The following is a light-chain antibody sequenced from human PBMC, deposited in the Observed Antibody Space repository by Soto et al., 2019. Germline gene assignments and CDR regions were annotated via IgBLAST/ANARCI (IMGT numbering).Light chain of an antibody. J-gene: IGLJ1*01. Sequence: QSVLTQPSSVSGSPGQSITISCTGTISDVGGYNYVSWYQQHPGKAPKLMIYEVTNRPSGVSNRFSGSKSGNTASLTISGLQAEDEADYYCSSYRSRRTYVFGTGTRSPS. CDR1: ISDVGGYNY. CDR2: EVT. V-gene: IGLV2-14*01. CDR3: SSYRSRRTYV.